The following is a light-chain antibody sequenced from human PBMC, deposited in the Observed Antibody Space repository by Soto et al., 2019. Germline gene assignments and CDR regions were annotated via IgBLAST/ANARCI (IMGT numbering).Light chain of an antibody. CDR1: QSISSY. Sequence: IQIIQFPSSLSASVGGRVTITCRASQSISSYLNWYQQKPGKAPKLLIYAASSLQSGVPSRFSGSGSGTDFTLTISSLQPEDFATYYCQQSYSTLTWTFGQGTKVDI. CDR3: QQSYSTLTWT. CDR2: AAS. V-gene: IGKV1-39*01. J-gene: IGKJ1*01.